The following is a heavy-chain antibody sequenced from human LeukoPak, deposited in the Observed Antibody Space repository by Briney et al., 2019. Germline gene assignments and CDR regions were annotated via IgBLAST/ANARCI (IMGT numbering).Heavy chain of an antibody. J-gene: IGHJ4*02. V-gene: IGHV3-66*01. CDR3: ARFILWFGGPGGLDY. CDR2: IYSGGST. D-gene: IGHD3-10*01. Sequence: GGSLRLSCAASGFTVSSNYMSWVRQAPGKGLEWVSVIYSGGSTYYADSVKGRFTISRDNSKNTLYLQMNSLRAEDTAVYYCARFILWFGGPGGLDYWGQGTLVTVSS. CDR1: GFTVSSNY.